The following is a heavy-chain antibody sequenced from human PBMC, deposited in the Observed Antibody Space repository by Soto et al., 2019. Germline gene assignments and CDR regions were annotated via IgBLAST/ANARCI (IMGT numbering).Heavy chain of an antibody. V-gene: IGHV2-5*02. Sequence: QITLKESGPSLIKPTQTLALTCTFSGFSFNTRGVGVAWIRQPPGKTLEWLAVIYWDNDRRYRPSLTDRLRITKDMSTKQVVLTMTNVDPVDTGTYYCAHLVPGPLSFAYWGQGALVTVSS. CDR1: GFSFNTRGVG. D-gene: IGHD6-19*01. CDR3: AHLVPGPLSFAY. J-gene: IGHJ4*02. CDR2: IYWDNDR.